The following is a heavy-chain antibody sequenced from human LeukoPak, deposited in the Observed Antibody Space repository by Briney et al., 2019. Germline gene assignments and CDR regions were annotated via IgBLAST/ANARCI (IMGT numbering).Heavy chain of an antibody. CDR1: GYTFTGYY. D-gene: IGHD5-12*01. V-gene: IGHV1-2*02. CDR2: INPNSGGT. J-gene: IGHJ6*03. CDR3: ARDRRGLRENYYYYYMDV. Sequence: GASVKVSCKASGYTFTGYYMHWVRQAPGQGLEWMGWINPNSGGTNYAQKFQGRVTMTRDTSINTAYMELSRLTSDDTAIYYCARDRRGLRENYYYYYMDVWGKGTTVTISS.